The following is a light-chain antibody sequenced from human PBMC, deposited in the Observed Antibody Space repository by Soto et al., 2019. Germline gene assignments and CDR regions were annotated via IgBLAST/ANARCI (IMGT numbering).Light chain of an antibody. CDR3: QQYCISPPWT. CDR1: QTVSSTY. CDR2: DAS. J-gene: IGKJ1*01. V-gene: IGKV3-20*01. Sequence: EIVLTQSPGTLSLSPGERATLSCRASQTVSSTYLAWYQQKPGQAPRLLIYDASSRATGIPDRFSGSGSGTDFTLTISRLEPEDFAVYYCQQYCISPPWTFGQGTKVEIK.